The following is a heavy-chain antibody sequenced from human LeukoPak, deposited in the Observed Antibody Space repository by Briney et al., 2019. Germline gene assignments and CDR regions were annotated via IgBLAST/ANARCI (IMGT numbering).Heavy chain of an antibody. CDR2: INPNGGVT. V-gene: IGHV1-2*02. CDR3: TRGGLGELFDF. Sequence: ASVKVSCKASGYIFVGYYMHWVRQAPGEGPEWMGWINPNGGVTNYAQKFQGRVTLTRDTSSSTGYMEMNSLSSDDTAIYYCTRGGLGELFDFWGQGTLVAVSS. CDR1: GYIFVGYY. J-gene: IGHJ4*02. D-gene: IGHD3-10*01.